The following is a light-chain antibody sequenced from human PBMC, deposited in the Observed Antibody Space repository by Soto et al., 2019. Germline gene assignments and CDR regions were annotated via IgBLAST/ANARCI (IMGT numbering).Light chain of an antibody. J-gene: IGLJ1*01. CDR1: XXXVGGYNY. CDR3: SSYTSSSTQG. CDR2: DVS. Sequence: QSVLTQPASVSGSPGQSITXXXXXXXXXVGGYNYVSWYQQHPGKAPKLMIYDVSNRPSGVSNRFSGSKSGNTASLTISGLQAEDEADYYCSSYTSSSTQGFRTGPKVTVL. V-gene: IGLV2-14*01.